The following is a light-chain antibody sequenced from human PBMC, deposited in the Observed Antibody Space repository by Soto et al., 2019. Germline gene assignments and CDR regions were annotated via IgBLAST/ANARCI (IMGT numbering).Light chain of an antibody. J-gene: IGKJ1*01. CDR3: QQFSLYWA. CDR1: QDINRW. Sequence: DIQMTQSPPTLSASVGDRVTITCRASQDINRWLAWYQQKPGKAPKILIYNADTLESGVPSRFSGSGYGTEFILTISSLQPDDFATFYCQQFSLYWAFGEGTKVDIK. CDR2: NAD. V-gene: IGKV1-5*01.